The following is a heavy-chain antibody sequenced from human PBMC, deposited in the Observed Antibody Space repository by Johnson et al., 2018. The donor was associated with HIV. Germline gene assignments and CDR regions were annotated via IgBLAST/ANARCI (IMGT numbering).Heavy chain of an antibody. CDR1: GFTFSSYW. CDR3: ASARRNDAFDI. Sequence: VQLVESGGGLVQPGGSLRLSCAASGFTFSSYWMIWVRQAPGKGLEWVANIKQDGSEKYYADSVKGRFTISRDNAKNSLYLQMNSLRAEDTAVYYCASARRNDAFDIWGQGTMVTVSS. CDR2: IKQDGSEK. V-gene: IGHV3-7*01. J-gene: IGHJ3*02.